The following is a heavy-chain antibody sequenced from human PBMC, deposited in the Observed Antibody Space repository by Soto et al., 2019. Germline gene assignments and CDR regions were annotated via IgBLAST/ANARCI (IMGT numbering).Heavy chain of an antibody. CDR3: ARGGHVAVVTDSFDS. CDR1: GYPFNTYY. D-gene: IGHD2-21*02. V-gene: IGHV1-46*02. Sequence: ASVKVSCKSSGYPFNTYYLHWVRQAPGQGLEWMGMIHPSGGGSTYAQKFLGRVTMTMDSSTSTVFMELTSLRSADTAVYYCARGGHVAVVTDSFDSWG. CDR2: IHPSGGGS. J-gene: IGHJ4*01.